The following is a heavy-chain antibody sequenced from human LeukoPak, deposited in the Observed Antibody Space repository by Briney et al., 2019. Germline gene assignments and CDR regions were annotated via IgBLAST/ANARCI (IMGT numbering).Heavy chain of an antibody. CDR2: ISYGRST. D-gene: IGHD6-19*01. J-gene: IGHJ1*01. Sequence: SETLSLTCTVSGDSISSGTFHWGWIRQPPGKDLEWIGSISYGRSTYYNSALMSRLTMSVDTSKRQSSLKMNSVTAADTAVYYCARGTPVAGNPYFNVWGQGSLVTVAS. V-gene: IGHV4-39*07. CDR3: ARGTPVAGNPYFNV. CDR1: GDSISSGTFH.